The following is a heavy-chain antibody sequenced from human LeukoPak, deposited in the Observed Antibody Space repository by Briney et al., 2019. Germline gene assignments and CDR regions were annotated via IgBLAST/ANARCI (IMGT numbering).Heavy chain of an antibody. Sequence: PGGSLRLSCAASGFSFISYWMHWVRQAPGKGLVWVSRINPDGNEINYADSVKGRFTISIDNAKNTLYLQMNSLRAEDTAVYYCKAARVDWLDLWGQGTLVTVSS. D-gene: IGHD5-18*01. CDR3: KAARVDWLDL. V-gene: IGHV3-74*01. CDR2: INPDGNEI. CDR1: GFSFISYW. J-gene: IGHJ5*02.